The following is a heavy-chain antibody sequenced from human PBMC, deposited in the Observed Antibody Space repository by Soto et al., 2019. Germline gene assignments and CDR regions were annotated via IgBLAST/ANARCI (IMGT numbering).Heavy chain of an antibody. CDR1: GDSVSSNSAA. V-gene: IGHV6-1*01. D-gene: IGHD4-4*01. Sequence: SQTLSLTCAISGDSVSSNSAAWNWIRQSPSRGLEWLGRTYFRSKWYNDYAVSVKSRITINPDTSKNQFSLQLNSVTPEDTAVYYCARGKGSNYQTWLDPWGQGTLVTVYS. CDR2: TYFRSKWYN. CDR3: ARGKGSNYQTWLDP. J-gene: IGHJ5*02.